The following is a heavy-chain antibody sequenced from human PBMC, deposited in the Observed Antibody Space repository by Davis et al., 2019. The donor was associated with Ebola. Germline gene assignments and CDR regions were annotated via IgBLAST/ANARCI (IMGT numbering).Heavy chain of an antibody. CDR3: ARETHGSGSHPIDY. D-gene: IGHD3-10*01. J-gene: IGHJ4*02. CDR1: GFTFSDYN. CDR2: ISSTGSTI. V-gene: IGHV3-48*04. Sequence: PGGSLRLSCAASGFTFSDYNMNWVRQAPGKGLEWVSYISSTGSTIYYADSVKGRFTISRDNAKNSLYLQMNSLRAEDTAVYYCARETHGSGSHPIDYWGQGTLVTVSS.